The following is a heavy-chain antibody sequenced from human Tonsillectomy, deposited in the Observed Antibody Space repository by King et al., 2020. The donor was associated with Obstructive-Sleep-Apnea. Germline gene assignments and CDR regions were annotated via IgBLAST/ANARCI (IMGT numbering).Heavy chain of an antibody. V-gene: IGHV3-30*18. D-gene: IGHD6-13*01. CDR1: GFSFSTRD. CDR2: ISWNERDN. Sequence: VQLVESGGGVVQPGTSLRLSCAASGFSFSTRDIHWVRQAPGKWLVWVALISWNERDNYYADSVRCRFTISRDNSKNTLYLEMNGLRAEDTAAYYCAKGEWSSRSIDYWGQGTLVTVSS. CDR3: AKGEWSSRSIDY. J-gene: IGHJ4*02.